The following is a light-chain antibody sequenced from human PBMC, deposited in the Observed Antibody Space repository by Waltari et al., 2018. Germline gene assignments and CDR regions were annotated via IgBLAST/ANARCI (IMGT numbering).Light chain of an antibody. CDR3: HHYNKRPPSYT. CDR2: GAS. CDR1: QSIRNN. J-gene: IGKJ2*01. V-gene: IGKV3-15*01. Sequence: EIVMTQSPVTLSVSPGERVTLSCRARQSIRNNLAWYQQKAGQPPRLLIYGASTRAPGLPARFSGSGSGKEFALTISSLQPEDFAVYYCHHYNKRPPSYTFGQGTRLEIK.